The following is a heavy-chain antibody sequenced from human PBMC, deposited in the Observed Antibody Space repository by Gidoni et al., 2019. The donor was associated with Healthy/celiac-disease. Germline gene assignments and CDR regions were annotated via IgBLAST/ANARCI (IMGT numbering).Heavy chain of an antibody. CDR2: ISGSGGST. Sequence: EVQLLESGGGLVQPGGSLRLSCAASGFTFSSYAMSLVRQAPGKGLEWVSAISGSGGSTSYPDSVKGRFTISREHSKNTLYLQMNSPKGEEKGVYYCSNPSRYRLDYWGQGTLVTVSS. CDR1: GFTFSSYA. V-gene: IGHV3-23*01. D-gene: IGHD1-26*01. J-gene: IGHJ4*02. CDR3: SNPSRYRLDY.